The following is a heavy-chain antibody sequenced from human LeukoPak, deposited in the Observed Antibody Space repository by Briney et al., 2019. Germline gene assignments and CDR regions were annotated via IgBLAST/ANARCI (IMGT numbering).Heavy chain of an antibody. CDR2: MNPNSGNT. CDR3: ARSQYRRDYYGSGSYFRY. D-gene: IGHD3-10*01. CDR1: GYTFTSYD. V-gene: IGHV1-8*01. J-gene: IGHJ4*02. Sequence: ASVKVSCKASGYTFTSYDINWVRPATGQGLEWMGWMNPNSGNTGYAQKFQGRVTMTRNTSISTAYMELSSLRSEDTAVYYCARSQYRRDYYGSGSYFRYWGQGTLVTVSS.